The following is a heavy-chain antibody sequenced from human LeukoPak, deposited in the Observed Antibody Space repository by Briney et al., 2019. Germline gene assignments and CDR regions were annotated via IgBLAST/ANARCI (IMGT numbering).Heavy chain of an antibody. D-gene: IGHD4-23*01. CDR3: ARHDRWPYLIDY. CDR1: GGSIGIYY. J-gene: IGHJ4*02. CDR2: TYYSGST. V-gene: IGHV4-59*08. Sequence: PSETLSLTCTVSGGSIGIYYWSWIRQPPGKGLEWIGYTYYSGSTNYNPSLKSRVTISVDTSKNQFSLNLNSVTAADTAVYSCARHDRWPYLIDYWGQGILVTVSS.